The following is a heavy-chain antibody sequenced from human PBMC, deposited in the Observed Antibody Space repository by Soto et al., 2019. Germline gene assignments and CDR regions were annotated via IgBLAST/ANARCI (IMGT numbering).Heavy chain of an antibody. CDR1: GFSLSTSGVG. CDR3: AHRPPRIAAAGTTFDY. J-gene: IGHJ4*02. Sequence: QITLKESGPTLVKPTQTLTLTCTFSGFSLSTSGVGVGWIRQPPGKALEWLALIYWDDDKRYSPSLKSRLTITKDTSKNQVVLTMTNMDPVDTVTYYCAHRPPRIAAAGTTFDYWGQGTLVTVSS. CDR2: IYWDDDK. D-gene: IGHD6-13*01. V-gene: IGHV2-5*02.